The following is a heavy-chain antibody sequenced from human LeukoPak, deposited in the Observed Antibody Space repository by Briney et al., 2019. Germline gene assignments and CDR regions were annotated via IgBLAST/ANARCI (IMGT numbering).Heavy chain of an antibody. CDR2: IYYSGST. CDR1: GGSISSYY. Sequence: PSETLSLTCTVSGGSISSYYWSWIRQPPGKGLEWIGYIYYSGSTYYNPSLKSRITMSVDTSKNQFSLRLSSVTAADTAVYYCASNPSGYSGHVDHWGQGTQVTVSS. D-gene: IGHD5-12*01. V-gene: IGHV4-59*04. CDR3: ASNPSGYSGHVDH. J-gene: IGHJ5*02.